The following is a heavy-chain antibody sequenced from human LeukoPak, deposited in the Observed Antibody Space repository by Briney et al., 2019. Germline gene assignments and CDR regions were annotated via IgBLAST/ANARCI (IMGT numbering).Heavy chain of an antibody. D-gene: IGHD5-18*01. V-gene: IGHV1-2*02. CDR2: INPNSGGT. CDR3: ARIQPWLQSSAFDI. J-gene: IGHJ3*02. Sequence: ASVKVSCKAPGYTFTGYYMHWVRQAPGQGLEWMGWINPNSGGTNYAQKFQGRVTMTRDTSISTAYMELSRLRSDDTAVYYCARIQPWLQSSAFDIWGQGTMVTVSS. CDR1: GYTFTGYY.